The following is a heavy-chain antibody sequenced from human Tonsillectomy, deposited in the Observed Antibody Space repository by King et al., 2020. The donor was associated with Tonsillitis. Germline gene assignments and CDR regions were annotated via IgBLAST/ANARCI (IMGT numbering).Heavy chain of an antibody. J-gene: IGHJ2*01. CDR1: GGSISNTDW. CDR2: VYVTGST. Sequence: QLQESGPGLVKPLGTLSLTCTVSGGSISNTDWWSWVRQAPGKGLVWIGEVYVTGSTNYNPSLKSRVTISVDKSKNQFSLNVTSVTAADTAVYYCARRTPGSGWYFNVWGRGTLVTVSS. V-gene: IGHV4-4*03. CDR3: ARRTPGSGWYFNV. D-gene: IGHD1-14*01.